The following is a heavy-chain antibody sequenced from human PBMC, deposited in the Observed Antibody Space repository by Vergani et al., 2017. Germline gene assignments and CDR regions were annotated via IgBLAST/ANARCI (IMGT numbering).Heavy chain of an antibody. D-gene: IGHD6-13*01. CDR2: IYSGGST. CDR1: GFTFSNFA. Sequence: EVQLVESGGGLVQPGGSLRLSCSASGFTFSNFAMHWVRQAPGKGLEWVSVIYSGGSTYYADSVKGRFTISRDNSKNTLYLQMNSLRAEDTAVYYCARDSPDSPVIADWGQGTLVTVSS. V-gene: IGHV3-66*01. J-gene: IGHJ4*02. CDR3: ARDSPDSPVIAD.